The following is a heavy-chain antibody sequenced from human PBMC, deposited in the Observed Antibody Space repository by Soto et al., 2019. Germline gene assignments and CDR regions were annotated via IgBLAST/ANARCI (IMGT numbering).Heavy chain of an antibody. CDR1: GGSIRSGDYY. CDR2: IDDSGST. CDR3: VGDRLKCRDGSCWRWNWFDP. Sequence: QVQLQESGPGLVKASQTLSLTCTVSGGSIRSGDYYWSWVRQPPGKGLEWIGYIDDSGSTDYNPSLKSRVTTSVQPPRNQFSLTLSSVTAADTAVYYCVGDRLKCRDGSCWRWNWFDPWGQGTLVTVSS. J-gene: IGHJ5*02. V-gene: IGHV4-30-4*01. D-gene: IGHD2-15*01.